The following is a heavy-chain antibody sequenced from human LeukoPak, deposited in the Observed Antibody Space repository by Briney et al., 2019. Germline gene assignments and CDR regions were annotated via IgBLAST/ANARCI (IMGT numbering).Heavy chain of an antibody. V-gene: IGHV3-66*02. J-gene: IGHJ3*02. CDR1: GFTVSSNY. Sequence: GGSLRLSCAASGFTVSSNYMSWVRQAPGKGLEWVSVIYSGGSTYYADSVKGRFTISRDNSKNTLYLQMNSLRAEDTAVYYCARDRRGYDPDSGAFDIWGQGTMVNVSS. D-gene: IGHD5-12*01. CDR3: ARDRRGYDPDSGAFDI. CDR2: IYSGGST.